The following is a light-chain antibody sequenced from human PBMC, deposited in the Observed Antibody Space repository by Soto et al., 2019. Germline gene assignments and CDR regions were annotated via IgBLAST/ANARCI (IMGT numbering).Light chain of an antibody. J-gene: IGKJ1*01. CDR3: QKYDRGPWT. CDR1: QGISNY. CDR2: PAS. Sequence: DIQMTQSPSSLSASVGDRVTITFRASQGISNYLVWYKHKQGKIPNLRISPASTLKSVVPSRFSGSRSGTDFTLTISALQPKDVATYNCQKYDRGPWTHGQGTKVEI. V-gene: IGKV1-27*01.